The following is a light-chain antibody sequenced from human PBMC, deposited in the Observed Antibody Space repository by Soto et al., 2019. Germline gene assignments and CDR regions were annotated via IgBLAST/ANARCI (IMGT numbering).Light chain of an antibody. V-gene: IGKV3-15*01. CDR2: GAS. J-gene: IGKJ2*01. Sequence: EIVMTQSPVTLSVSPGEGVTLSCRPSQSIGISLAWYQQKRGQAPRLLIYGASTRAKGVPARFSGSGSGTEFTLTITGLQSEDFAVYYCQHYNNWPYTFGQGTILEIK. CDR3: QHYNNWPYT. CDR1: QSIGIS.